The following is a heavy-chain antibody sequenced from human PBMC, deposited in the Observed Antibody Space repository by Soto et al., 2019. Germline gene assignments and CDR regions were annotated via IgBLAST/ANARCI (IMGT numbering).Heavy chain of an antibody. CDR1: GGSISSSSYY. Sequence: PSETLSLTCTVSGGSISSSSYYWGWIRQPPGKGLEWIGSIYYSGSTYYNPSLKSRVTISVDTSKNQFSLKLSSVTAADTAVYYCARSITMVRGVIPLYYGMDVWGQGTTVTVSS. V-gene: IGHV4-39*07. CDR2: IYYSGST. D-gene: IGHD3-10*01. CDR3: ARSITMVRGVIPLYYGMDV. J-gene: IGHJ6*02.